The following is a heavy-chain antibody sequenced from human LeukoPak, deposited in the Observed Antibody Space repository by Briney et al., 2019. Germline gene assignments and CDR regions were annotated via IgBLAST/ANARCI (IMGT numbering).Heavy chain of an antibody. CDR3: AREADTVVTPDY. CDR1: GFTFSTYW. V-gene: IGHV3-74*01. Sequence: GGSLRLSCAASGFTFSTYWMHWVRQAPGKGLIWVSRTSADGTSTLYADSVKVRFTISRDNAKNTLYLQMNSLRAEDTAVYYCAREADTVVTPDYWGQGTLVTVSS. J-gene: IGHJ4*02. D-gene: IGHD4-23*01. CDR2: TSADGTST.